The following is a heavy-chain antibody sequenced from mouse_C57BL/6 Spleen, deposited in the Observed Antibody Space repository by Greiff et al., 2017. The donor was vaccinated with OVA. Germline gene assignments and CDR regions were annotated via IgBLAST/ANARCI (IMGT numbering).Heavy chain of an antibody. D-gene: IGHD1-1*01. CDR1: GYSITSGYD. CDR3: ARGLIYYYGISYFDY. J-gene: IGHJ2*01. Sequence: EVQLQQSGPGMVKPSQSLSLTCTVTGYSITSGYDWHWIRHFPGNKLEWMGYISYSGSTKYNPSLKSRISITHDTSKNHIFLKLNSMTTEDTATYYCARGLIYYYGISYFDYWGQGTTLTVSS. V-gene: IGHV3-1*01. CDR2: ISYSGST.